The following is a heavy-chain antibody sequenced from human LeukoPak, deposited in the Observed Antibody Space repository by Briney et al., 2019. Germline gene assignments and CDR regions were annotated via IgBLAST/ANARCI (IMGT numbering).Heavy chain of an antibody. V-gene: IGHV4-39*01. CDR3: AKAEGYCSGTWCFRWFDW. J-gene: IGHJ4*02. CDR1: GGSVSDINYF. CDR2: IYYSGDT. Sequence: SETLSLTCTVSGGSVSDINYFWGWIRQPPGKGLEWIGSIYYSGDTYYNPSLKSRVTISVDTSKNQFSLKLYSVPAADTAAYYCAKAEGYCSGTWCFRWFDWWGQGTLVTVSS. D-gene: IGHD2-15*01.